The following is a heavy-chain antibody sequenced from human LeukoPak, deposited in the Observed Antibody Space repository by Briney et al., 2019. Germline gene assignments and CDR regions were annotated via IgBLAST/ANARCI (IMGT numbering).Heavy chain of an antibody. Sequence: SETLSLTCAVYGGSFSGYYWSWIRQPPGKGLEWIGYIYYTGNTHYNPSLTSRLTLSVDTSKNQFSLKLNSVTAADTAIYYCARGYYDSRGYSNAFDIWGQGTMVTVSS. D-gene: IGHD3-22*01. V-gene: IGHV4-59*01. CDR2: IYYTGNT. J-gene: IGHJ3*02. CDR1: GGSFSGYY. CDR3: ARGYYDSRGYSNAFDI.